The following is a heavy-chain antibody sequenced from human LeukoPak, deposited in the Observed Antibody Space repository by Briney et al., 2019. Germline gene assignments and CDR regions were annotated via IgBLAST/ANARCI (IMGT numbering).Heavy chain of an antibody. D-gene: IGHD3-16*02. J-gene: IGHJ4*02. V-gene: IGHV3-23*01. CDR2: ISSSGDVT. Sequence: GGSLRLSCAASGFTFSTYGMTWVRQAPGKGLEWVSEISSSGDVTKYADSVQGRFTISRDNSKNMLYLHMNSLRAEDAALYYCAKEAAWANYRCYFDSWGQGTLDTVSS. CDR1: GFTFSTYG. CDR3: AKEAAWANYRCYFDS.